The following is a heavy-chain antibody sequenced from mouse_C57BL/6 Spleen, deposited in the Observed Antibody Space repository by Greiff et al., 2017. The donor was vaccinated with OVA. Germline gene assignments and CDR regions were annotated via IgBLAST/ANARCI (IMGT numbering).Heavy chain of an antibody. D-gene: IGHD1-1*01. V-gene: IGHV1-42*01. CDR3: ARSDYYGKDAMDY. CDR1: GYSFTGYY. CDR2: INPSTGGT. J-gene: IGHJ4*01. Sequence: VQLKQSGPELVKPGASVKISCKASGYSFTGYYMNWVKQSPEKSLEWIGEINPSTGGTTYNQKFKAKATLTVDKSSSTAYMQLKSLTSEDSAVYYCARSDYYGKDAMDYWGQGTSVTVSS.